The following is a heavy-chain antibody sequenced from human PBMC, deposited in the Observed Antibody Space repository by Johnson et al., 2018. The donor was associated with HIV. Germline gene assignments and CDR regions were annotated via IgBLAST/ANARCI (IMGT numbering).Heavy chain of an antibody. CDR1: AFTFSGYA. V-gene: IGHV3-30*04. CDR2: LSYDARNN. D-gene: IGHD3-22*01. Sequence: QVQLVESGGGVVQPGRSLRLSCTSSAFTFSGYAMHWVRQAPGKGLEWVSALSYDARNNYYADSVKGRFTISRDNSKNTLYLPMNSLRAEDTAVYYWAVGGEGYYAGAFDIGGQGTMVTVSA. J-gene: IGHJ3*02. CDR3: AVGGEGYYAGAFDI.